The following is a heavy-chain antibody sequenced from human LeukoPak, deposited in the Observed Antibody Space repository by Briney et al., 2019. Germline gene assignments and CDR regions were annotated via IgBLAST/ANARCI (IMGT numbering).Heavy chain of an antibody. Sequence: ASVKVSCKASGYIFTGYYMHWVRQAPGQGLEWMGRINPNSGGTNYAQKFQGRVTMTRDTSISTAYMELSRLRSDDTAVYYCARVTSFDAFDIWGQRTMVTVSS. V-gene: IGHV1-2*06. J-gene: IGHJ3*02. D-gene: IGHD2-2*01. CDR1: GYIFTGYY. CDR2: INPNSGGT. CDR3: ARVTSFDAFDI.